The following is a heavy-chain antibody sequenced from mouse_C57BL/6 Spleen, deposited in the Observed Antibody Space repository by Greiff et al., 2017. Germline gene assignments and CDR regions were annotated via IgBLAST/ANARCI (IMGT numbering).Heavy chain of an antibody. Sequence: EVKLMESGPGLVKPSQSLSLTCSVTGYSITSGYYWNWIRQFPGNKLEWMGYISYDGSNNYNPSLKNRISITRDTSKNQFFLKLNSVTTEDTATYYCARRYGRAYFDYWGQGTTLTVSS. J-gene: IGHJ2*01. CDR1: GYSITSGYY. D-gene: IGHD1-1*01. V-gene: IGHV3-6*01. CDR2: ISYDGSN. CDR3: ARRYGRAYFDY.